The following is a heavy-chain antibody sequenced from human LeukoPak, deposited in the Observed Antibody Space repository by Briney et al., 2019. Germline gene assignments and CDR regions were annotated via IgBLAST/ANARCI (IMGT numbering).Heavy chain of an antibody. CDR3: AKDFWNVDDGY. V-gene: IGHV3-23*01. J-gene: IGHJ4*02. Sequence: GGSLRLSCAASGFTFSSYAMSWVRQAPGKGLEGVSAISGSGGSTYYPDSVKGRFTISRDNSKNTLYLQMNSLRAEDTAVYYCAKDFWNVDDGYWGQGTLVTVSS. CDR1: GFTFSSYA. D-gene: IGHD1-1*01. CDR2: ISGSGGST.